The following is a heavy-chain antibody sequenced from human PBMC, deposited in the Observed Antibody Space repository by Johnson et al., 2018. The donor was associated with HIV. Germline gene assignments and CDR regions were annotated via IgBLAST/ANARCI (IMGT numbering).Heavy chain of an antibody. V-gene: IGHV3-30*02. Sequence: QVQLVESGGGVVQPGGSLRLSCAASGFTFSAYGMHWLRQAPRKGLEWVAFIRYDGSDIYYADSVKGRFTISRDNSKKTLYLQMNSLRAEDTAVYYCAKDHSTWSLYDAFDIWGQGTMVTVSS. CDR1: GFTFSAYG. D-gene: IGHD6-13*01. CDR3: AKDHSTWSLYDAFDI. CDR2: IRYDGSDI. J-gene: IGHJ3*02.